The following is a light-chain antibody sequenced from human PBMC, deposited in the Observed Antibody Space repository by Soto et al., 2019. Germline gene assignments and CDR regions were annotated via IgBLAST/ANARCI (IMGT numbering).Light chain of an antibody. CDR3: QQYVNALT. CDR1: HDISNH. Sequence: DIQMTQSPSSLSASAGDRVTITCQASHDISNHLNWYQQKPGKAPKLLINDASNLETGVPSRFSGSGSGTDFTLTISSLQPEDIATYYCQQYVNALTFGGGIKVEIK. CDR2: DAS. J-gene: IGKJ4*01. V-gene: IGKV1-33*01.